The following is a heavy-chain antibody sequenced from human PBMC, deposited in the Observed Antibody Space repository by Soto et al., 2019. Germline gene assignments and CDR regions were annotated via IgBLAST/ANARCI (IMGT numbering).Heavy chain of an antibody. CDR2: ISRSGGST. CDR3: AKGIASTYYFDS. Sequence: EVQLLESGGGLVQPGGSLRLSCAASGVTFSTYAMSWVRQAPGKGLEWVSAISRSGGSTYYADSVKGRFTVSRDNPENMLYLQMNSLRAEDTAVYFCAKGIASTYYFDSLGQGTLVTVSS. D-gene: IGHD2-21*01. CDR1: GVTFSTYA. J-gene: IGHJ4*02. V-gene: IGHV3-23*01.